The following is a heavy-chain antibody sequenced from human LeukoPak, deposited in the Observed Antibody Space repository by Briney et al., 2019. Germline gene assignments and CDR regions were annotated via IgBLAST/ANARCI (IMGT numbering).Heavy chain of an antibody. V-gene: IGHV4-4*07. CDR1: GASIGSYF. Sequence: PSETLSLTCTVSGASIGSYFWSWIRQPAGKGLEWIGRIYTSGSTHYNPSLKSRVTLSVDTSKNQFSLKLSSVTAADTAVYYCASYSSGWYVDYWGQGTLVTVSS. D-gene: IGHD6-19*01. CDR3: ASYSSGWYVDY. CDR2: IYTSGST. J-gene: IGHJ4*02.